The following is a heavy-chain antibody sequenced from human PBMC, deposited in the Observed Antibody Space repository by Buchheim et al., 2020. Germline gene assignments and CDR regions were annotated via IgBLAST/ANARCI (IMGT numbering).Heavy chain of an antibody. CDR3: ARDRLRNWFDS. CDR1: GGSISTYY. D-gene: IGHD4-17*01. J-gene: IGHJ5*01. CDR2: VYYSGNT. V-gene: IGHV4-59*12. Sequence: QVQLQESGPGLVKPSETLSLTCTVSGGSISTYYWNWIRQSPGKGLEWIGYVYYSGNTNYNPSLTSRVTMSVDTSKTQFSLQLRSVTAADTAVYYCARDRLRNWFDSWGQGTL.